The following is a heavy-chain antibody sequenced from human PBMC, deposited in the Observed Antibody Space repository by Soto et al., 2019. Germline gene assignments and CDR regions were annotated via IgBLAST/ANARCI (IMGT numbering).Heavy chain of an antibody. CDR3: ARRLYYDSSGFEGGGMDV. Sequence: QLQLQESGPGLVKPSETLSLTCTVSGGSISSRSYYWGWIRQPPGKGLEWIGSIYYSGSTYYNPSLKSRVTLAVDTSKNQFSLKLSSVTAADTAVYYCARRLYYDSSGFEGGGMDVWGQGTTVTVSS. CDR1: GGSISSRSYY. CDR2: IYYSGST. D-gene: IGHD3-22*01. J-gene: IGHJ6*02. V-gene: IGHV4-39*01.